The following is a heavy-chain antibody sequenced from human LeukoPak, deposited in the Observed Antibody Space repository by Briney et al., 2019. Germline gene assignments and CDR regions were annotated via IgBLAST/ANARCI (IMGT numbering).Heavy chain of an antibody. CDR1: GFTFSSYA. J-gene: IGHJ4*02. CDR2: IWYDGSNK. V-gene: IGHV3-33*01. Sequence: PGGSLRLSCAASGFTFSSYAMHWVRQAPGKGLEWVAVIWYDGSNKYYADSVKGRFTISRDHSKNTLYLQVKSLRAEDTAAYYCARELEIAVAGTLGYWGQGTLVTVSS. D-gene: IGHD6-19*01. CDR3: ARELEIAVAGTLGY.